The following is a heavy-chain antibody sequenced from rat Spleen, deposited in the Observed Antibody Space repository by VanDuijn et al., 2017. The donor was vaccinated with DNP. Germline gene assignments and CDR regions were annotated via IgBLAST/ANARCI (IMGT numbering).Heavy chain of an antibody. CDR1: GFTFSNYG. D-gene: IGHD1-6*01. V-gene: IGHV5-19*01. CDR2: ISPSGGST. J-gene: IGHJ4*01. Sequence: VQLKESGPVLVQASETLSLTCTVSGFTFSNYGMHWIRQAPTKGLEWVASISPSGGSTYYRDSVKGRFTISRDNAKSTLYLQMDSLRSEDTATYYCATEIYVYYGSAEDAWGQGASVTVSS. CDR3: ATEIYVYYGSAEDA.